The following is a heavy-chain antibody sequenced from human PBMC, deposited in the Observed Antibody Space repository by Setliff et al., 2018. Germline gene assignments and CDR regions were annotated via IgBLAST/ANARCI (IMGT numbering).Heavy chain of an antibody. D-gene: IGHD3-10*01. CDR2: ISYSGAT. Sequence: SETLSLTCTVSGGSISSYSWSWIRQPPGKGLQWIGYISYSGATNYNPSLKSRVTISVDTSKNQFSLKLSSVTAADTAVYYCARGPRGYGSGSYYATEYFQHWGQGTLVTVSS. CDR1: GGSISSYS. J-gene: IGHJ1*01. V-gene: IGHV4-59*12. CDR3: ARGPRGYGSGSYYATEYFQH.